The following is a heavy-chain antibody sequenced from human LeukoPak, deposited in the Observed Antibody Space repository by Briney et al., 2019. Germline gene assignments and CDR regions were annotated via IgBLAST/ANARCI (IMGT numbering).Heavy chain of an antibody. Sequence: ASVKVSCKASGYTFTGYYMHWVRQAPGQGLEWMGWINPNSGGTNYAQKFQGRVTITADKSTSTAYMELSSLRSEDTAVYYCARSSDTHPFDYWGQGTLVTVSS. CDR2: INPNSGGT. V-gene: IGHV1-2*02. D-gene: IGHD5-18*01. CDR3: ARSSDTHPFDY. CDR1: GYTFTGYY. J-gene: IGHJ4*02.